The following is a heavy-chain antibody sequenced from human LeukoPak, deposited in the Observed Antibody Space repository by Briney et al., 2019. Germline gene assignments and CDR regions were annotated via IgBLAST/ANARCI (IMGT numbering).Heavy chain of an antibody. D-gene: IGHD6-13*01. CDR1: GYTFIGCY. CDR3: AREGSSWQIFDY. Sequence: ASVKVSCKASGYTFIGCYMHWVRQAPGQGLEWMGWINPKSGGTNYAQKFQGRVTMTRDTSISTAYMELSRLRSDDTAVYYRAREGSSWQIFDYWGQGTLVTVSS. V-gene: IGHV1-2*02. CDR2: INPKSGGT. J-gene: IGHJ4*02.